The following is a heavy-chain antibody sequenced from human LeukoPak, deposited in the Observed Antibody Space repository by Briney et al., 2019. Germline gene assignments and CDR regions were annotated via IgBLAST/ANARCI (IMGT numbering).Heavy chain of an antibody. D-gene: IGHD3-22*01. J-gene: IGHJ3*02. CDR3: AKTYDSSGYYRDAFDI. CDR2: ISGSGGST. Sequence: GGSLRLSCAASGFTVSSNYMSWVRQAPGKGLEWVSSISGSGGSTYYADSVKGRFTISRDNSKNTLYLQMNSLRAEDTAVYYCAKTYDSSGYYRDAFDIWGQGTMVTVSS. V-gene: IGHV3-23*01. CDR1: GFTVSSNY.